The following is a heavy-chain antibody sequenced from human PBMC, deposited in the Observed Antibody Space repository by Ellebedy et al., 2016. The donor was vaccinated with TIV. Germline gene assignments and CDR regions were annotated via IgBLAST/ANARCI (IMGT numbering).Heavy chain of an antibody. CDR2: IKQDGSEK. V-gene: IGHV3-7*01. Sequence: PGGSLRLSCAASGFTFSHYWMSWVRQAQGKGLEWVAKIKQDGSEKWYVDSVKGRFTISRDNAKNSLYLQMSSLRAEDTAVYYCARDQGWAYPGSTRFDYWGQGTLVTVSS. CDR1: GFTFSHYW. D-gene: IGHD3-10*01. J-gene: IGHJ4*03. CDR3: ARDQGWAYPGSTRFDY.